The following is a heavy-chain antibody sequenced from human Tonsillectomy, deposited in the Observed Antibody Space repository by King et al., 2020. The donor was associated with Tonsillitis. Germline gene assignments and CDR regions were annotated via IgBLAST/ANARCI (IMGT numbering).Heavy chain of an antibody. Sequence: QLVQSGAEVKKPGASVKVSCKASGYTFTGYYMHWVRQAPGQGLEWMGWINPNSGGTNYAQKFQGRVTMTRDTSISTAYMELSRLRSDDTAVYYCARAGGSNWPPNWNFDLWAVAPWSLSPQ. CDR1: GYTFTGYY. CDR2: INPNSGGT. CDR3: ARAGGSNWPPNWNFDL. D-gene: IGHD1-26*01. V-gene: IGHV1-2*02. J-gene: IGHJ2*01.